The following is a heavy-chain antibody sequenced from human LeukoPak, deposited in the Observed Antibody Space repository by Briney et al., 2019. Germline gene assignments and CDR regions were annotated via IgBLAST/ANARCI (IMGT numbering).Heavy chain of an antibody. D-gene: IGHD4-17*01. CDR3: ARGDDYGDYVPSDY. V-gene: IGHV4-59*01. J-gene: IGHJ4*02. Sequence: SETLSLTCTVSGGSIISYYWSWIRQPPGKGMEWIGYIYYSGSTNYNPSLKSRVTISVDTSKNQFSLKLSSVTAADTAVYYCARGDDYGDYVPSDYWGQGTLVTVSS. CDR2: IYYSGST. CDR1: GGSIISYY.